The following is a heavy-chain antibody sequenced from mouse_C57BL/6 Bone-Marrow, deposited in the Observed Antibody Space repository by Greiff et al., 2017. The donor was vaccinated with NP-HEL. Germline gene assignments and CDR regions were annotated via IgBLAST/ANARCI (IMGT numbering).Heavy chain of an antibody. V-gene: IGHV1-81*01. CDR1: GYTFTSYG. CDR3: ARRFITTVVEGAMDY. J-gene: IGHJ4*01. Sequence: QVQLQQSGAELARPGASVKLSCKASGYTFTSYGISWVKQRTGQGLEWIGEIYPRSGNTYYNEKFKGKATLTADKSSSTAYMELRSLTSEDSAVYFCARRFITTVVEGAMDYWVKEPQAPSPQ. D-gene: IGHD1-1*01. CDR2: IYPRSGNT.